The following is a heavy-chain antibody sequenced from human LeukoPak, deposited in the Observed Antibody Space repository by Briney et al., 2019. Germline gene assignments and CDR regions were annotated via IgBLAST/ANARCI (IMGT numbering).Heavy chain of an antibody. CDR3: ARFGSRGYSYGLWKSYYFDY. V-gene: IGHV4-34*01. CDR2: INHSGST. D-gene: IGHD5-18*01. Sequence: SETLSLTCAVYGGSFSGYYWSWIRQPPGKGLEWIGEINHSGSTNYNPSFKSRVTISVDTSKNQFSLKLSSVTAADTAVYYCARFGSRGYSYGLWKSYYFDYWGQGTLVTVSS. CDR1: GGSFSGYY. J-gene: IGHJ4*02.